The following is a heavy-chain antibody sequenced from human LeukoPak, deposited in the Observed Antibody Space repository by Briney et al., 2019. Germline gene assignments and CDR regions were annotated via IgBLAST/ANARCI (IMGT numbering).Heavy chain of an antibody. CDR3: ARHPNSNWDY. J-gene: IGHJ4*02. D-gene: IGHD6-13*01. CDR2: IKQDGSDK. CDR1: GFTFSSYW. Sequence: GGSLRLSCEVSGFTFSSYWMNWVRQAPGKGLEWVANIKQDGSDKYYVDSVKGRFTISRDNAKNSLYLQMNSLRVEDTAVYYCARHPNSNWDYWGQGTLVTVSS. V-gene: IGHV3-7*03.